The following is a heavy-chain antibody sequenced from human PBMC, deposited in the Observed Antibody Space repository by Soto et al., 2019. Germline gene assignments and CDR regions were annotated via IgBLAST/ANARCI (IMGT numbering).Heavy chain of an antibody. V-gene: IGHV3-23*01. CDR2: ISGSGDST. CDR3: AKSYSSNWYDYFEH. Sequence: GGSLRLSCAASEFTLSTCAMSWVRQAPGKGLEWVSAISGSGDSTYYVDSVKGRFIISRDTSKNTLYLQMNSLRAEDTALYYCAKSYSSNWYDYFEHWGQGTLVTVSS. D-gene: IGHD6-13*01. J-gene: IGHJ4*02. CDR1: EFTLSTCA.